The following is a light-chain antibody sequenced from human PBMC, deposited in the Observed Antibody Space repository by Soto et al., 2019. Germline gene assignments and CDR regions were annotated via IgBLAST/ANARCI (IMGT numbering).Light chain of an antibody. CDR2: GAS. V-gene: IGKV3-20*01. CDR3: QQYNDWWT. J-gene: IGKJ1*01. CDR1: QSVSSSY. Sequence: EVVLTQSPGTLSLSPGERAILSCRASQSVSSSYLAWYRQRPGQAPSLLIYGASSRATGIPDRFSGSGSGTDFTLTISSLQSEDFAVYYCQQYNDWWTFGQGTKVDIK.